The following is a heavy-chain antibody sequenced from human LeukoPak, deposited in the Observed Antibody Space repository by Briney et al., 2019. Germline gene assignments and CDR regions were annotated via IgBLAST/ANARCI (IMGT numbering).Heavy chain of an antibody. D-gene: IGHD1-26*01. V-gene: IGHV3-7*03. J-gene: IGHJ4*02. CDR2: IKQDGSET. CDR3: ARGDRVGVTTGHFDY. Sequence: GGSLRLSCVISGFTFSSYWVTWVRQAPGKGLEWVANIKQDGSETYYVDSVKGRFTISRGNAKGSVFLQMNSLRAEDTAVYYCARGDRVGVTTGHFDYWGQGTLVTVSS. CDR1: GFTFSSYW.